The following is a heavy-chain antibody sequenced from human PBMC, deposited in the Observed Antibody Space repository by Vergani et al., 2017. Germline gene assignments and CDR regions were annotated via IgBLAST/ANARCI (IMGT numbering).Heavy chain of an antibody. D-gene: IGHD1-26*01. V-gene: IGHV5-10-1*03. Sequence: EVQLVQSGAEVKKPGESLRISCKGSGYSFTSYWISWVRQMPGKGLEWMGRIDPSDSYTNYSPSFQGHVTISADKSISTAYLQWSSLKASDTAMYYCARHPWLEGATTAPNDYWGQGTLVTVSS. J-gene: IGHJ4*02. CDR2: IDPSDSYT. CDR1: GYSFTSYW. CDR3: ARHPWLEGATTAPNDY.